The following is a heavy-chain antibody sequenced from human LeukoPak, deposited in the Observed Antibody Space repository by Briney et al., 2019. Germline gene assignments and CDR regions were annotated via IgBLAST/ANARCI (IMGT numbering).Heavy chain of an antibody. V-gene: IGHV1-2*02. CDR2: INPNSGGT. CDR3: ARVDAGVASYGMDV. D-gene: IGHD2-15*01. J-gene: IGHJ6*02. CDR1: GYTFTLYY. Sequence: ASVNVSCKSSGYTFTLYYMHWVRQAPGHGLEWMGWINPNSGGTNYVKKFQGRVTMTRDTSISTAYMELSRLRSGDTAVYYCARVDAGVASYGMDVWGQGTTVTVSS.